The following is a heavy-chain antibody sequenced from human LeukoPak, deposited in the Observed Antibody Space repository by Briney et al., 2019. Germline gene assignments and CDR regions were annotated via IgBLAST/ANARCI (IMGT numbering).Heavy chain of an antibody. CDR1: GFTFSSYA. Sequence: GGSLRLSCAASGFTFSSYAMSWVRQAPGKGLEWVSAISGSGGSTYYADSVKGRFTISRDNSKNTLYLQMNSLRAGDTAVYYCAKVGDYVWGSYRHPYFDYWGQGTLVTVSS. CDR3: AKVGDYVWGSYRHPYFDY. V-gene: IGHV3-23*01. CDR2: ISGSGGST. J-gene: IGHJ4*02. D-gene: IGHD3-16*02.